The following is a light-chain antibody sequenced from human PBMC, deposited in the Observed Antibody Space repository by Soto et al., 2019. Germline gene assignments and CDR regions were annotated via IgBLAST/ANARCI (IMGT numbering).Light chain of an antibody. CDR3: LQLNSYPLT. CDR2: AAS. J-gene: IGKJ4*01. CDR1: QGIRNA. Sequence: AIQMTQSPSSLSASIGDSVTITCRASQGIRNALGWYQQKPGKAPELLIYAASSLQSGVPSRFSGSGSGTEFTLTIHSLQPEDFATYYCLQLNSYPLTFGGGTKVEIK. V-gene: IGKV1-6*02.